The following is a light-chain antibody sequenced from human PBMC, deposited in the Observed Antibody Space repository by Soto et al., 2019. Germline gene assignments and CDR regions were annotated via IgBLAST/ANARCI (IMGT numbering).Light chain of an antibody. V-gene: IGKV3-15*01. CDR2: GAS. CDR1: QSVSSN. CDR3: QQYGGSPWT. Sequence: EIVMTQSPATLPVSPGERATLSCRASQSVSSNLAWYQQKPGQAPRFLIYGASTRATGIPARFSGSGSGTEFTLTISSLQSEDFAVYYCQQYGGSPWTFGQGTKVEIK. J-gene: IGKJ1*01.